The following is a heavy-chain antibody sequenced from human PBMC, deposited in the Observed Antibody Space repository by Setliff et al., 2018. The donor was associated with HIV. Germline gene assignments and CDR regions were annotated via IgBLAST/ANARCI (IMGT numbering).Heavy chain of an antibody. J-gene: IGHJ4*02. CDR1: GFTFSVSA. Sequence: PGGSLRLSCRASGFTFSVSALHWVRQVPGVGLEWVGRIRSKANRYTTTYAASVKGRFTVSRDDSENMAYLQMNSLNIEDTAIYYCARRVSGSYYPYFDYWGQGTVVTVSS. CDR3: ARRVSGSYYPYFDY. D-gene: IGHD1-26*01. CDR2: IRSKANRYTT. V-gene: IGHV3-73*01.